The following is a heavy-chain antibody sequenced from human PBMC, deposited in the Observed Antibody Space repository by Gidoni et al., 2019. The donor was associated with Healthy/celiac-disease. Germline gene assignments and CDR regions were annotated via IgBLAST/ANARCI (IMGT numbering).Heavy chain of an antibody. CDR2: IYHSGST. CDR3: ARGADYYDSSGYYPYQIDY. J-gene: IGHJ4*02. D-gene: IGHD3-22*01. V-gene: IGHV4-30-2*01. CDR1: GGSISSGGYS. Sequence: QLQLQESGSGLVKPSQTLSLTCAVSGGSISSGGYSWRWIRQPPGKGLEWIGYIYHSGSTYYNPSLKSRVTISVDRSKNQFSLKLSSVTAADTAVYYCARGADYYDSSGYYPYQIDYWGQGTLVTVSS.